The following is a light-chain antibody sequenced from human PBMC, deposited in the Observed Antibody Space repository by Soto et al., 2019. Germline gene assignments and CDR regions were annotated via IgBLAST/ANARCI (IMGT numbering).Light chain of an antibody. CDR3: QQSYSAQLT. Sequence: DIQMTQSPSSLSASVGDRVTITCRASQSINAYLNWYQQKPGKAPKLLIYDASSLQSGVPSRFSGSTSGTEFTPSVSSLQPEEFATHYCQQSYSAQLTFGGGTKVEIK. CDR2: DAS. V-gene: IGKV1-39*01. CDR1: QSINAY. J-gene: IGKJ4*01.